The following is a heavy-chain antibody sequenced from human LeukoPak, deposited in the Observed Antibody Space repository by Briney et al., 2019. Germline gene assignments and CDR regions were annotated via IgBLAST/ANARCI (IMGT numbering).Heavy chain of an antibody. D-gene: IGHD3-22*01. J-gene: IGHJ3*02. CDR3: ARSYYYDSSDAFDI. CDR1: GFTFSNYW. V-gene: IGHV3-7*01. CDR2: IKQDGSEK. Sequence: GGSLRLSCAASGFTFSNYWMSWVRQTPGKGLEWVANIKQDGSEKYYVDSVKGRFTISRDNAKNSLYLQMNSLRAEDTAVYYCARSYYYDSSDAFDIWGQGTMVTVSS.